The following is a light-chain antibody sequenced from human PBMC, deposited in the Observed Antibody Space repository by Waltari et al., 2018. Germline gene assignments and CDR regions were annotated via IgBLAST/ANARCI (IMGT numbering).Light chain of an antibody. J-gene: IGLJ2*01. Sequence: QSALTQPASVSGAPGQSITISCTGTSSDVGGYNYVSWYQQYPGTAPKFMIYAVSNRPSGISDRCSGSKSGTTACLTSSGLRAEDEADYYCSSYTSSGSPVFGGGTKLTV. CDR3: SSYTSSGSPV. CDR1: SSDVGGYNY. V-gene: IGLV2-14*01. CDR2: AVS.